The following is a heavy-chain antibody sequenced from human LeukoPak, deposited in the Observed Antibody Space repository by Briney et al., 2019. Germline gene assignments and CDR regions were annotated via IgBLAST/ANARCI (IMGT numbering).Heavy chain of an antibody. D-gene: IGHD2-15*01. V-gene: IGHV4-30-2*01. CDR3: ARDNEVAKFDI. CDR1: GGSISSGGYY. Sequence: PSQTLSLTCTVSGGSISSGGYYWSWIRQPPGKGLEWIGYIYHSGSTYYNPSLKSRVTISVDRSKNQFSLKLSSVTAADTAVYYCARDNEVAKFDIWGQGTMDTVSS. J-gene: IGHJ3*02. CDR2: IYHSGST.